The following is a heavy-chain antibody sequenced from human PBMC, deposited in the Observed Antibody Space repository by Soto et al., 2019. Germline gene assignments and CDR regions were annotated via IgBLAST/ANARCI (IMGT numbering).Heavy chain of an antibody. D-gene: IGHD5-18*01. CDR2: IRSKAYGGTT. Sequence: PGGSLRLSXAASGFTVGDYSMSWFRQAPGKGLEWVGVIRSKAYGGTTESAEAVKGRFTISTDDSQSIAYLKMNSVNTDDKSVYYGTRYSRSIGHSYGYGDYWGQGTLVTVSS. CDR1: GFTVGDYS. CDR3: TRYSRSIGHSYGYGDY. J-gene: IGHJ4*02. V-gene: IGHV3-49*03.